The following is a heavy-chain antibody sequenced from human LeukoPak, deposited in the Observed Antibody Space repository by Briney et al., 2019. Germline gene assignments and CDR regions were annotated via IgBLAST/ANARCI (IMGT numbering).Heavy chain of an antibody. V-gene: IGHV3-74*01. Sequence: PGGSLRLSCAASGFTFSRYWMHWVRQAPGKGLVWVSHIKTDGSNSNYADSVKGRFTISRDNARNTLYLQMNSLKTEDTAVYYCTTDLGYYDYVWGSYVLDYWGQGTLVTVSS. CDR2: IKTDGSNS. J-gene: IGHJ4*02. CDR3: TTDLGYYDYVWGSYVLDY. D-gene: IGHD3-16*01. CDR1: GFTFSRYW.